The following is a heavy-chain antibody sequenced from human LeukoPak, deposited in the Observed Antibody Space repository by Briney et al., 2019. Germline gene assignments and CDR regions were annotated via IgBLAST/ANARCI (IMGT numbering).Heavy chain of an antibody. CDR2: IRSSGSGGST. CDR3: AKSNRGAIAAAGIYY. D-gene: IGHD6-13*01. CDR1: GFTFSSYA. V-gene: IGHV3-23*01. Sequence: GGSLRLSCAASGFTFSSYAMNWVRQAPGKGLEWVSVIRSSGSGGSTYYADSVKGRFTISRDNSKNTLYLQMNSLRAEDTAVYYCAKSNRGAIAAAGIYYWGQGTLVTVSS. J-gene: IGHJ4*02.